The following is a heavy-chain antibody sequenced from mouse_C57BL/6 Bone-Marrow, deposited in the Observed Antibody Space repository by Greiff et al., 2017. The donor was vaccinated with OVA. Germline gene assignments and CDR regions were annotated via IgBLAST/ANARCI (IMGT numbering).Heavy chain of an antibody. CDR2: IDPSDSYT. V-gene: IGHV1-50*01. Sequence: QVQLQQPGAELVKPGASVKLSCKASGYTFTSYWMQWVKQRPGQGLEWIGEIDPSDSYTNYKQKFKGKATLTVDTSSSTAYMQLSSLTSEDSAVYYCARVTTVAYAMDYWGQGTSVTVSS. CDR1: GYTFTSYW. D-gene: IGHD1-1*01. CDR3: ARVTTVAYAMDY. J-gene: IGHJ4*01.